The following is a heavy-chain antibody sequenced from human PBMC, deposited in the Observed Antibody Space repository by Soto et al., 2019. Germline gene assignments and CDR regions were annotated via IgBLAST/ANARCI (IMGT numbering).Heavy chain of an antibody. V-gene: IGHV1-69*13. Sequence: AASVKVSCKASGGTFSSYAISWVRQAPGQGLEWMGGIIPIFGTANYAQKFQGRVTITADESTSTAYMELSSLRSEDTAVYYCARTRYGGNLGAYYYYGMDVWGQGTTVTVSS. CDR1: GGTFSSYA. D-gene: IGHD4-17*01. CDR3: ARTRYGGNLGAYYYYGMDV. CDR2: IIPIFGTA. J-gene: IGHJ6*02.